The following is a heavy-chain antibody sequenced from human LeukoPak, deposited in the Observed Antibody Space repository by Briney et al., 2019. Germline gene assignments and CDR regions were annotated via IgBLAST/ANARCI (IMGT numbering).Heavy chain of an antibody. D-gene: IGHD5-24*01. CDR3: ARGDGYNYYMFFDY. CDR1: GGSISSYY. J-gene: IGHJ4*02. CDR2: IYYSGST. Sequence: SETLSLTCTVSGGSISSYYWSWIRQPPGKGLEWIGYIYYSGSTNYNPSLKSRVTISVDTSKNQFSLKLSSVTAADTAVYYCARGDGYNYYMFFDYWGQGTLVTVSS. V-gene: IGHV4-59*01.